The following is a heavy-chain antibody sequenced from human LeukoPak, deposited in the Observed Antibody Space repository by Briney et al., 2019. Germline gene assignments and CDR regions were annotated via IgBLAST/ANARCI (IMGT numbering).Heavy chain of an antibody. CDR3: ARPIGYSSPADY. Sequence: PGRSLRLSCAASGFTFSSYGMHWVRQAPGKGLEWVAVIWYDGSNKYYADSVKGRFTISRDNSKNTLYLQTNSLRAEDTAVYYCARPIGYSSPADYWGQGTLVTVSS. V-gene: IGHV3-33*01. J-gene: IGHJ4*02. CDR1: GFTFSSYG. CDR2: IWYDGSNK. D-gene: IGHD5-18*01.